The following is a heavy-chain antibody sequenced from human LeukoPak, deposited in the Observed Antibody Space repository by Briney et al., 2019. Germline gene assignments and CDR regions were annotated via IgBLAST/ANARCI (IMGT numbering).Heavy chain of an antibody. D-gene: IGHD3-22*01. J-gene: IGHJ4*02. Sequence: GGSLRLSCAASGFTFSSYWMHRVRQAPGKGLVWVSRINSDGSSTSYADSVKGRFTISRDNAKNTLYLQMNSLRAEDTAVYYCARDEYYYDSSGYAIFDYWGQGTLVTVSS. CDR3: ARDEYYYDSSGYAIFDY. CDR1: GFTFSSYW. V-gene: IGHV3-74*01. CDR2: INSDGSST.